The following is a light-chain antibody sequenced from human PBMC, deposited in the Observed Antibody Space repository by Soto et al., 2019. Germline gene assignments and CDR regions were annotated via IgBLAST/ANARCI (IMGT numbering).Light chain of an antibody. V-gene: IGKV3D-15*01. CDR1: QGVGSN. CDR3: QQYNNWPRT. Sequence: ETVMTQSPATLSVSPGERATLSCRASQGVGSNLAWYQQKPGQVPRLLIYGASTRAPGIPARFSGSGSGTEFTLTISSLQSEDFAVYYCQQYNNWPRTFGQGTKVEIK. J-gene: IGKJ1*01. CDR2: GAS.